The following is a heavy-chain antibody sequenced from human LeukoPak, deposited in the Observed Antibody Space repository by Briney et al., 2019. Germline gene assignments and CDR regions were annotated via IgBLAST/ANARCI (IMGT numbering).Heavy chain of an antibody. Sequence: KASETLSLTCTVSGGSISSYYWSWIRQPPGKGLEWIGYIYYSGSTNYNPPLKSRVTISVDTSKNQFSLKLSSVTAADTAVYYCARDGGWFDAFDIWGQGTMVTVSS. CDR3: ARDGGWFDAFDI. J-gene: IGHJ3*02. CDR1: GGSISSYY. V-gene: IGHV4-59*01. CDR2: IYYSGST. D-gene: IGHD6-19*01.